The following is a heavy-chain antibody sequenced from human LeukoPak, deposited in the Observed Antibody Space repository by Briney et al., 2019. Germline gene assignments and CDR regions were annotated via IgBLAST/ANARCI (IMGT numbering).Heavy chain of an antibody. Sequence: GGSLRLSCAASGFTFSSYSMNWVRQAPGKGLEWVSSISSSSSYIYYADSVKGRFTISRDNAKNSLYLQMNSLRAEDTAVYYCARDDGVVRWFDPWGQGTLVTVPS. CDR1: GFTFSSYS. D-gene: IGHD3-3*01. V-gene: IGHV3-21*01. CDR3: ARDDGVVRWFDP. J-gene: IGHJ5*02. CDR2: ISSSSSYI.